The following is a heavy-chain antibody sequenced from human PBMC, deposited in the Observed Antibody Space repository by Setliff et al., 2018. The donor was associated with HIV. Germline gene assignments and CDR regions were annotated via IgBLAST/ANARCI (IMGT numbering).Heavy chain of an antibody. J-gene: IGHJ4*02. CDR1: GGSISSSSYY. CDR3: ARDTIAVAATDYFDY. V-gene: IGHV4-39*07. D-gene: IGHD6-19*01. Sequence: PSETLSLTCTVSGGSISSSSYYWGWIRQPPGKGLEWIGDINHSGSTNYNPSLKSRVTISIDTSKNQFSLKLNSVTAADTAVYYCARDTIAVAATDYFDYWGQGTLVTVSS. CDR2: INHSGST.